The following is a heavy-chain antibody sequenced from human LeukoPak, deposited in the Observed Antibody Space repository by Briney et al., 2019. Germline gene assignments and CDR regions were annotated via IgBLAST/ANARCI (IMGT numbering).Heavy chain of an antibody. Sequence: GASVKVSCKDSEYTFIGYYIHWVRQAPGQGPEWMGWINPKSGGTNYAQRFQGRVTMTTDTSITTVYMELSRLRSDDTAVYYCAKVIEGAVAFHYWGQGTLVTVSS. V-gene: IGHV1-2*02. D-gene: IGHD6-19*01. CDR1: EYTFIGYY. J-gene: IGHJ4*02. CDR3: AKVIEGAVAFHY. CDR2: INPKSGGT.